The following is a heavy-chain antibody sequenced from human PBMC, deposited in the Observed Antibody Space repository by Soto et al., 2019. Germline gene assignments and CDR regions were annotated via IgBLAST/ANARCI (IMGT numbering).Heavy chain of an antibody. J-gene: IGHJ6*02. CDR2: INHSGST. CDR1: GGSFSGYY. Sequence: SETLSLTCAVYGGSFSGYYWSWIRQPPGKGLDWIGEINHSGSTNYNPSLKSRVTISVDTSKNQFSLKLSSVTAADTAVYYCARLGRYYYYGMDVWGQGTTVTVSS. CDR3: ARLGRYYYYGMDV. V-gene: IGHV4-34*01. D-gene: IGHD7-27*01.